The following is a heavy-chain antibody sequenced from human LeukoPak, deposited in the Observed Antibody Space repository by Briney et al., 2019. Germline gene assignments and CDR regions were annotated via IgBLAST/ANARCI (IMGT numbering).Heavy chain of an antibody. CDR1: GFTFSSYE. Sequence: GGSLRLPCAASGFTFSSYEMNWVRQAPGKGLEWVSYISSSGSTIYYADSVKGRFTISRDNAKNSLYLQMNSLRAEDTAVYYCARDPLGYCSSTSCPIDYYYGMDVWGQGTTVTVSS. CDR2: ISSSGSTI. J-gene: IGHJ6*02. D-gene: IGHD2-2*01. V-gene: IGHV3-48*03. CDR3: ARDPLGYCSSTSCPIDYYYGMDV.